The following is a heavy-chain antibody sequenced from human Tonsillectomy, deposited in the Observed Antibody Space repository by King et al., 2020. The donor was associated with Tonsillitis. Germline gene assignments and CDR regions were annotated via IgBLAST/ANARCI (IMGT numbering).Heavy chain of an antibody. Sequence: VQLVESGGGLVQPGGSLRLSCAASGFTFSSYAMTWVRQAPGKGLEWVSAISGSAGSTYYADPVKGRFTISRDNSKNTLFLQMSSLRAEDTVVYYCAKAPLGYCIGGSCYSLDYWGQGTLVTVSS. D-gene: IGHD2-15*01. CDR1: GFTFSSYA. V-gene: IGHV3-23*04. J-gene: IGHJ4*02. CDR2: ISGSAGST. CDR3: AKAPLGYCIGGSCYSLDY.